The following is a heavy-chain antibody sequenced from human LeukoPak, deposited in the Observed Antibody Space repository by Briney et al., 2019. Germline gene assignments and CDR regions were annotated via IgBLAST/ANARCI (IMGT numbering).Heavy chain of an antibody. J-gene: IGHJ6*03. Sequence: ASVKVSCKASGYTFTSYGISWVRQAPGQGLEWMGWISAYNGNTNYAQKLQGRVTMTTDTSTSTAYMELRSLRSDDTAVYYCARDPSIFWSGYSKGYYYYMDVWGKGTTVTASS. CDR2: ISAYNGNT. CDR1: GYTFTSYG. CDR3: ARDPSIFWSGYSKGYYYYMDV. D-gene: IGHD3-3*01. V-gene: IGHV1-18*01.